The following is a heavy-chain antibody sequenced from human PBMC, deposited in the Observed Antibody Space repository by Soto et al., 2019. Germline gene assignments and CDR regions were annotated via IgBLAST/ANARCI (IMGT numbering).Heavy chain of an antibody. J-gene: IGHJ4*02. CDR1: GYTFTSYG. V-gene: IGHV1-18*01. D-gene: IGHD1-20*01. CDR2: ISVYNGNT. Sequence: ASVKVSCKASGYTFTSYGISWARQAPGQGLEWMGWISVYNGNTNYAQKLQGRVTMTTDTSTSTAYMELRSLRSDDTAVYYCARGHNWNEENYFDYWGQGTLVTVSS. CDR3: ARGHNWNEENYFDY.